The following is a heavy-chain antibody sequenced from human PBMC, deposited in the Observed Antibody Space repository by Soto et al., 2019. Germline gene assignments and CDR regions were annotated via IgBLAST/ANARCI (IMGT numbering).Heavy chain of an antibody. CDR1: GGTFSSYA. CDR2: IIPIFGTA. Sequence: ASVKVSCKASGGTFSSYAISWVRQAPGQGLEWMGGIIPIFGTANYAQKFQGRVTITADESTSTAYMELSSLRSEDTAVYYCVRDGNSSSWYSFDYWGQGTLVTVSS. D-gene: IGHD6-13*01. CDR3: VRDGNSSSWYSFDY. V-gene: IGHV1-69*13. J-gene: IGHJ4*02.